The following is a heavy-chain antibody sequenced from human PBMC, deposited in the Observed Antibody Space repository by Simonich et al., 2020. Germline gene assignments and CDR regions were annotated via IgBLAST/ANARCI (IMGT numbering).Heavy chain of an antibody. Sequence: QVQLQESGPGLVKPSETLSLTCTVSGGSISSYYWSWIRQPPGKGLEWIGYIYYSGSTNDTPSRKSRVTISVDTSKNQFSLKLSSVTAADTAVYYCARLPDYWGQGTLVTVSS. V-gene: IGHV4-59*08. J-gene: IGHJ4*02. CDR1: GGSISSYY. CDR3: ARLPDY. CDR2: IYYSGST.